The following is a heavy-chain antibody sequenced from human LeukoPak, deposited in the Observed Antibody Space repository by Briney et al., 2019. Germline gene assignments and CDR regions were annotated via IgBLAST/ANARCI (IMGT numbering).Heavy chain of an antibody. CDR3: ARLSVAAFDY. Sequence: SETLSLTCTVSGGSISSYYWSWIRQPPGKGLEWIGYNYYSGSTNYNPSLKSRVTISVDTSKNQFSLKLSSVTAADTAVYYCARLSVAAFDYWGQGTLVTVSS. CDR2: NYYSGST. D-gene: IGHD6-19*01. V-gene: IGHV4-59*08. J-gene: IGHJ4*02. CDR1: GGSISSYY.